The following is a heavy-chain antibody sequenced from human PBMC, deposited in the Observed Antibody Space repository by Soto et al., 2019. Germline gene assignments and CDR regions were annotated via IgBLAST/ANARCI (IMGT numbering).Heavy chain of an antibody. CDR2: LNGDGGST. CDR1: GFTFSSHW. V-gene: IGHV3-74*01. Sequence: GGSLRLSCTVSGFTFSSHWMHWVRQAPGKGLVWVSRLNGDGGSTHYGDSMRGRVIISRDNAKNTVYLQIDSLRDEDSAVYYCARGVKNYYAMDVWGQGTTVTVSS. J-gene: IGHJ6*02. CDR3: ARGVKNYYAMDV.